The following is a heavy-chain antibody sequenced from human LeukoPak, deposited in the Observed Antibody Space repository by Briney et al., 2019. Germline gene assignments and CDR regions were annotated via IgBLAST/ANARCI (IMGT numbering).Heavy chain of an antibody. D-gene: IGHD6-13*01. CDR3: ARVQVSAEQQLVDDWFDP. Sequence: SETLSLTCTVSGGSISSYYWSWIRQPAGKGLEWIGRIYTSGSTNYNPSLKSRVTMSVDTSKNQFSLKLSSVTAADTAVYYCARVQVSAEQQLVDDWFDPWGQGTLVTVSS. J-gene: IGHJ5*02. CDR2: IYTSGST. V-gene: IGHV4-4*07. CDR1: GGSISSYY.